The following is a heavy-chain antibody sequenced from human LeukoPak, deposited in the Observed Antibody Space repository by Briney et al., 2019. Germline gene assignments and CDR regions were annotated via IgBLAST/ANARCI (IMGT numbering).Heavy chain of an antibody. D-gene: IGHD3-3*01. Sequence: PSETLSLTCAVYGGSFCGYYWSWIRQPPGKGLEWIGEINHSGSTNYNPSLKSRVTISVDTSKNQFSLKLSSVTAADTAVYYCARESRDFWSGYRFDYWGQGTLVTVSS. CDR1: GGSFCGYY. CDR2: INHSGST. CDR3: ARESRDFWSGYRFDY. J-gene: IGHJ4*02. V-gene: IGHV4-34*01.